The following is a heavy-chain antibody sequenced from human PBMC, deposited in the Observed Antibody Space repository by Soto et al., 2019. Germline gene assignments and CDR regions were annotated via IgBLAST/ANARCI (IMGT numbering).Heavy chain of an antibody. V-gene: IGHV1-18*01. D-gene: IGHD3-10*01. CDR3: ARFLGRTLPKERSGGEV. Sequence: GASVKVSCKASGYTFTSYGISWVRQAPGQGLEWMGWISAYNGNTNYAQKLQGRVTMTTDTSTSTAYMELRSLRSDDTAVYYCARFLGRTLPKERSGGEVWGQGTMVTVSS. J-gene: IGHJ3*01. CDR1: GYTFTSYG. CDR2: ISAYNGNT.